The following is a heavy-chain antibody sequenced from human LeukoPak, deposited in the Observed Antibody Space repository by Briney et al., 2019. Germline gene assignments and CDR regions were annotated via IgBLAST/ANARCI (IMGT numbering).Heavy chain of an antibody. CDR1: GSTFSSYG. V-gene: IGHV3-30*02. Sequence: GGSLRLSCAASGSTFSSYGMHWVRQAPGKGLEWVAFIRYDGSNKYYADSVKGRFTISRDNSKNTLYLQMNSLRAEDTAVYYCAKDQRRYDSSGYYPSFDYWGQGTLVTVSS. J-gene: IGHJ4*02. D-gene: IGHD3-22*01. CDR3: AKDQRRYDSSGYYPSFDY. CDR2: IRYDGSNK.